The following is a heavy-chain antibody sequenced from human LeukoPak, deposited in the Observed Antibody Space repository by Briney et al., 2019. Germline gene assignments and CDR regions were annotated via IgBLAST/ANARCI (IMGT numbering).Heavy chain of an antibody. J-gene: IGHJ6*02. CDR3: ARDLSPHYYDGSVYYSYYIGMDV. V-gene: IGHV3-23*01. D-gene: IGHD3-22*01. CDR2: VSDSGGTT. CDR1: GFTFSSYA. Sequence: PGGSLRLSCAGSGFTFSSYAMSWVRQAPGKGLEWVSGVSDSGGTTYYADSVKGRFTISKDNSKNTLYLQMNRLRAEDTALYYCARDLSPHYYDGSVYYSYYIGMDVWGQGTTVTVAS.